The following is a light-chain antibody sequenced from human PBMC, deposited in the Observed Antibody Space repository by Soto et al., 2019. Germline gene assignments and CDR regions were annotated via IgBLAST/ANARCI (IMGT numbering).Light chain of an antibody. CDR3: QQYNSWPLS. J-gene: IGKJ4*01. Sequence: EVVFTQSPAPLSVSPGERTTLSCRASQGVGRNVAWYQQKPGQAPRLLIYGASTRATGLSARFTGTGSGTEFTLTISSLQSEDFAVYYCQQYNSWPLSFGGGTKVDIK. CDR2: GAS. V-gene: IGKV3-15*01. CDR1: QGVGRN.